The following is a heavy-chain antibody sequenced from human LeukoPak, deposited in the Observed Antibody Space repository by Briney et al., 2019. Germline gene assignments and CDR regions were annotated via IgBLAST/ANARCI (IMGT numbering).Heavy chain of an antibody. Sequence: TSESLRLSCAASGFTFSSYCMSWIRQAPGKGLEWVAEIKQDGSKEYYVDFEKGGFTIVDKTTKQFVYMQMSIMRADEPALYYCARGAWLSYWGQGTLVTVSS. D-gene: IGHD5-18*01. J-gene: IGHJ4*02. CDR2: IKQDGSKE. V-gene: IGHV3-7*01. CDR3: ARGAWLSY. CDR1: GFTFSSYC.